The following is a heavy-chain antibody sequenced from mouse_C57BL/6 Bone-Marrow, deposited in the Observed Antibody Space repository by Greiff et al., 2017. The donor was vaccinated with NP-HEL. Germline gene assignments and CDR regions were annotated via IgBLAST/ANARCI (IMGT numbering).Heavy chain of an antibody. J-gene: IGHJ4*01. Sequence: EVMLVESEGGLVQPGSSMKLSCTASGFTFSDYYMAWVRQVPEKGLEWVANINYDGSSTYYLDSLKSRFIISRDNAKNILYLQMSSLKSADTATYYCARIFPYYYGSSYDAMDYWGQGTSVTVSS. V-gene: IGHV5-16*01. CDR2: INYDGSST. CDR3: ARIFPYYYGSSYDAMDY. CDR1: GFTFSDYY. D-gene: IGHD1-1*01.